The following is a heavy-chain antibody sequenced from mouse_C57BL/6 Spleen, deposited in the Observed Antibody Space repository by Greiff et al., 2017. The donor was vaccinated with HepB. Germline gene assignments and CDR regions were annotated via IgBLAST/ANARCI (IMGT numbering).Heavy chain of an antibody. CDR1: GYTFTSYW. D-gene: IGHD2-1*01. Sequence: QVQLKQPGAELVKPGASVKLSCKASGYTFTSYWMHWVKQRPGQGLEWIGMIHPNSGSTNYNEKFKSKATLTVDKSSSTAYMQLSSLTSEDSAVYYCAREGIYYGLDYWGQGTTLTVSS. J-gene: IGHJ2*01. CDR3: AREGIYYGLDY. V-gene: IGHV1-64*01. CDR2: IHPNSGST.